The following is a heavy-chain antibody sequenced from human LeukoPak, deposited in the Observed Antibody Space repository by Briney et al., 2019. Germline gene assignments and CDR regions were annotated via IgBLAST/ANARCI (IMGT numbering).Heavy chain of an antibody. CDR3: ARDLGDSSGYYYGTVDY. D-gene: IGHD3-22*01. Sequence: ASVKVSCKASGYTFTSYGISWVRQAPGQGLEWMGWISAYNGNTNYAQKLQGRVTMTTDTSTSTAYMELRSLRSDDTAVYYCARDLGDSSGYYYGTVDYWGQGTLVTVSS. V-gene: IGHV1-18*01. CDR1: GYTFTSYG. CDR2: ISAYNGNT. J-gene: IGHJ4*02.